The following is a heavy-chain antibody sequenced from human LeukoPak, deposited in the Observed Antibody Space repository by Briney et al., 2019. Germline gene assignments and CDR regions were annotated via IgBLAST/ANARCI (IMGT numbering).Heavy chain of an antibody. CDR2: INHSGST. V-gene: IGHV4-34*01. D-gene: IGHD3-16*02. Sequence: SETLSLTCAVCGGSFSGYYWSWLRQPPGKGLEWIGEINHSGSTNYNPSLKSRVTISVPTSKNQFSLKLSSVTAAVTTVFYCTRGKRGSYRVVYYYYMDVWDKGTTVTLSS. CDR3: TRGKRGSYRVVYYYYMDV. CDR1: GGSFSGYY. J-gene: IGHJ6*03.